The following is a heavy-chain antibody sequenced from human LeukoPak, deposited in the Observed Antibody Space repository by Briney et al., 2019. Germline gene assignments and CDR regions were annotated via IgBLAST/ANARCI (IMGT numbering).Heavy chain of an antibody. J-gene: IGHJ6*02. V-gene: IGHV3-11*01. CDR2: ISSSGSTI. Sequence: PGGSLRLSCAASGFTFSDYYMSWIRQAPGKGLEWVSYISSSGSTIYYADSVKGRFTISRDNAKNSLYLQMNSLRAEDTAVYYCARCSYDFWSGPTYYYYGMDVWGQGTTVTVSS. CDR1: GFTFSDYY. D-gene: IGHD3-3*01. CDR3: ARCSYDFWSGPTYYYYGMDV.